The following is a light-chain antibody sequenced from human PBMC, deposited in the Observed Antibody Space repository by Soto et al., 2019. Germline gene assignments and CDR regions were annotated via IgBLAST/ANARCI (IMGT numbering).Light chain of an antibody. CDR2: DAS. CDR1: QSISSL. J-gene: IGKJ1*01. CDR3: QHYNSYSEA. V-gene: IGKV1-5*01. Sequence: IQMTQSPYTLSASVGDRVTITCRASQSISSLLAWYQQKPGKAPKLLISDASNLQSGVPSRFSGSGSGTEFTLTISSLQPDDFATYYCQHYNSYSEAFGQGTKVDIK.